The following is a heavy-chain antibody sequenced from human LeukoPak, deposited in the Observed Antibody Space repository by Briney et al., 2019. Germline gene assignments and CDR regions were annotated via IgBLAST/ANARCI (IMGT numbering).Heavy chain of an antibody. J-gene: IGHJ4*02. CDR1: GYSISSGYY. Sequence: PSETLSLTCTVSGYSISSGYYWGWIRQPPGKGLEWIGSIYHSGSTYYNPSLKSRVTISVDTSKNQFSLKLSSVTAADTAVYYCARQYGSGSCDYWGQGTLVTVSS. CDR2: IYHSGST. D-gene: IGHD3-10*01. CDR3: ARQYGSGSCDY. V-gene: IGHV4-38-2*02.